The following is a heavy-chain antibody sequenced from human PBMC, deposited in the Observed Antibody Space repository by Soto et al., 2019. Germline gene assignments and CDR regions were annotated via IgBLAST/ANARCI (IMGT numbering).Heavy chain of an antibody. CDR1: GGSISSGGYY. CDR2: IYYSGST. Sequence: SSETLSLTCTVSGGSISSGGYYWSWIRQHPGKGLEWIGYIYYSGSTYYNPSLKSRVTISVDTSKNQFSLKLSSVTAADTAVYYCARERPTVTTYFSNWFDPWGQGTLVTVSS. J-gene: IGHJ5*02. D-gene: IGHD4-17*01. CDR3: ARERPTVTTYFSNWFDP. V-gene: IGHV4-31*03.